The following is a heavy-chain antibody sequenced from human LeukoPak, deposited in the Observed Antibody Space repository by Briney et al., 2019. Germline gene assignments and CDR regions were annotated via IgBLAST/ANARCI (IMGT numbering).Heavy chain of an antibody. Sequence: GGSLRLSCAASGFTFSSYGMHWVRQAPGKGLEWVAFIRYDGSNKYYADSVKGRFTISRDNSKNTLYLQMNSLRAEDTAVYYCARCYSGYEIGMRRPKALPDYYYMDVWGKGTTVTISS. CDR2: IRYDGSNK. D-gene: IGHD5-12*01. V-gene: IGHV3-30*02. CDR3: ARCYSGYEIGMRRPKALPDYYYMDV. CDR1: GFTFSSYG. J-gene: IGHJ6*03.